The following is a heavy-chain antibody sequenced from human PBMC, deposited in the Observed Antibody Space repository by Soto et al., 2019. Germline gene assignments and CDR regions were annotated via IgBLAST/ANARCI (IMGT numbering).Heavy chain of an antibody. CDR3: TRRPSGDKIDY. J-gene: IGHJ4*02. CDR2: IYNSGST. Sequence: PSETLSLTCAVSGGSISSSNWWSWVRQPPGKGLEWIGEIYNSGSTNNNPSLKSRVTISVDKSKNQFSLKLSSVSAADSAVFYCTRRPSGDKIDYRGQATLVSVSS. CDR1: GGSISSSNW. V-gene: IGHV4-4*02. D-gene: IGHD7-27*01.